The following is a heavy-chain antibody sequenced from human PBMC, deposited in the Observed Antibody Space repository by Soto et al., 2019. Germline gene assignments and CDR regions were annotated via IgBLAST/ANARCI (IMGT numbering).Heavy chain of an antibody. J-gene: IGHJ5*02. CDR1: GFMFSSYA. Sequence: GVALSLSCGASGFMFSSYAMSGVRQAPGKGLEWVSAISGSGGSTYYADSVKGRFTISRDNYKNTLYLQMNSLRAEDTAVYHCAKAGFSCGQGTPVTLSS. CDR2: ISGSGGST. CDR3: AKAGFS. V-gene: IGHV3-23*01.